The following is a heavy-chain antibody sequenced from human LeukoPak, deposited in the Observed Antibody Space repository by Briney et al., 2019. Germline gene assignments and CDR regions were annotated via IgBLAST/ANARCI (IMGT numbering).Heavy chain of an antibody. D-gene: IGHD3-3*01. CDR2: ISGSGDST. CDR1: GFTFSSYA. V-gene: IGHV3-23*01. Sequence: GGSLRLSCAASGFTFSSYAMSWVRQAPGKGLEWVSAISGSGDSTYYADSVKGRFTISRDNSKNTLYLQMNSLRAEDTAVYYCAKLPGNERFLEWLFVFDYWGQGTLVTVSS. CDR3: AKLPGNERFLEWLFVFDY. J-gene: IGHJ4*02.